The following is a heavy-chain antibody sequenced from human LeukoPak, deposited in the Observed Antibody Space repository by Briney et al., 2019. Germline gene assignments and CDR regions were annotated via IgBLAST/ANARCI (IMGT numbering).Heavy chain of an antibody. CDR3: ARELGYCSSTSWCAFDF. V-gene: IGHV3-33*07. CDR2: IWYDGSNK. Sequence: GGSLRLSCAASGFSFSSYVMYWVRQAPGKGLGLVAVIWYDGSNKYYADSVMDRFTISRDNSKNTLYLQMNRLRAEDTAVYYCARELGYCSSTSWCAFDFWGQGTMVTVSS. CDR1: GFSFSSYV. D-gene: IGHD2-2*03. J-gene: IGHJ3*01.